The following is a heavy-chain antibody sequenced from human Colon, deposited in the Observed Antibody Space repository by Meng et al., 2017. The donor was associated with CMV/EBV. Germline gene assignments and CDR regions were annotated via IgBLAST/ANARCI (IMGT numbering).Heavy chain of an antibody. CDR3: ATVSGGDFDY. Sequence: VQLVQTGAEVKKPGASVKVSCKASGYTFTGYFMYWVRQAPGQGLEWMGSINPNSGGTNYAQKFQGRVTMTRDTSINTAYMELSRLRSDDTAVYYCATVSGGDFDYWGQGTLVTVSS. CDR1: GYTFTGYF. CDR2: INPNSGGT. V-gene: IGHV1-2*02. D-gene: IGHD1-26*01. J-gene: IGHJ4*02.